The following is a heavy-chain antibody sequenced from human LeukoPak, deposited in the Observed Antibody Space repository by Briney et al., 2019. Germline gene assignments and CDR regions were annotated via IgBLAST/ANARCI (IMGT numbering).Heavy chain of an antibody. CDR2: IRNKANSYTT. Sequence: GGSLRLSCAASGFTFSDHYMDWVRQAPGKGLEWVGRIRNKANSYTTEYAASVKGRFTISRDDSKNSLYLQMNSLKCEDTAVYYCAREWDSGSYYLGYFGYWGQGTLVTVSS. D-gene: IGHD1-26*01. V-gene: IGHV3-72*01. J-gene: IGHJ4*02. CDR1: GFTFSDHY. CDR3: AREWDSGSYYLGYFGY.